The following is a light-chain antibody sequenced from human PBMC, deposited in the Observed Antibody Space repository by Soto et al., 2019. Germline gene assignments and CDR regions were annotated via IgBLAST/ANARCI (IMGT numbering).Light chain of an antibody. CDR2: EVS. CDR1: SSDVGGFNY. J-gene: IGLJ1*01. V-gene: IGLV2-14*01. CDR3: SSYTTSNTLV. Sequence: QSVLTQPASVSGSPGQSITISCTGTSSDVGGFNYVSWYQQFPGKAPKLMIYEVSNRPSGVSNRFSGSKSGNTASLTISGLQAEDEGDYYCSSYTTSNTLVFGTGTKV.